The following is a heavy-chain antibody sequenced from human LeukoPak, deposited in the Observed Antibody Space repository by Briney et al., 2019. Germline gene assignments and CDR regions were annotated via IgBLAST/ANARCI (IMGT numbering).Heavy chain of an antibody. CDR1: GYTFTSYD. CDR3: ARGRGRYCSSTSCLYVRYYYYYMDV. CDR2: MNPNSGNT. J-gene: IGHJ6*03. D-gene: IGHD2-2*01. Sequence: ASVKVSCKASGYTFTSYDINWVRQATGQGLEWMGWMNPNSGNTGYAQKFQGRVTMTGNTSISTAYMELSSLRSEDTAVYYCARGRGRYCSSTSCLYVRYYYYYMDVWGKGTTVTVSS. V-gene: IGHV1-8*01.